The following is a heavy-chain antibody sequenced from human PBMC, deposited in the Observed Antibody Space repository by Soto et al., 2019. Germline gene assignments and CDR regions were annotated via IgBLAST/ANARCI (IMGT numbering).Heavy chain of an antibody. Sequence: SETLSLTCTVSGGSMSRYYLNWVRQSPGKGLEWIGYIYYSGNIYYSGNTNYNPSLKSRVTISIDRSKNQFSLKLTSVTVADTAVYFCARDGRLMLRGFSFYNGMDVWGQGTTVTVSS. CDR3: ARDGRLMLRGFSFYNGMDV. CDR2: IYYSGNIYYSGNT. J-gene: IGHJ6*02. V-gene: IGHV4-59*01. D-gene: IGHD3-10*01. CDR1: GGSMSRYY.